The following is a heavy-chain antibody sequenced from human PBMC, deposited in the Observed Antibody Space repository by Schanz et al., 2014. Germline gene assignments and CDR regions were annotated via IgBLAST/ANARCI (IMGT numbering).Heavy chain of an antibody. Sequence: VQLVESGGGVVQPGRSLRLSCAASGFTFSSYGMHWVRQAPGKGLEYVSSISSKGDMTFYGNSVKGRFTISRDDSKNTLFLQMNSLETEDTAVYYCTTDNGHFAFDFWGQGTMVTVSS. CDR2: ISSKGDMT. D-gene: IGHD2-8*01. J-gene: IGHJ3*01. V-gene: IGHV3-64*01. CDR1: GFTFSSYG. CDR3: TTDNGHFAFDF.